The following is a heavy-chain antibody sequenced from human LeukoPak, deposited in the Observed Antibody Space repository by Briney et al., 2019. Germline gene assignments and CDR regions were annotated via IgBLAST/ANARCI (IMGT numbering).Heavy chain of an antibody. CDR2: MNPNSGNT. CDR1: GYTFTSYD. D-gene: IGHD6-13*01. V-gene: IGHV1-8*01. CDR3: ARGKSSSWYFGYYYYGMDV. Sequence: ASVKVSCKASGYTFTSYDINWVRQATGQGLEWMGWMNPNSGNTGYAQKFQGRVTMTRNTSISTAYMELSSLRSEDTAVYYCARGKSSSWYFGYYYYGMDVWGQGTTVTVS. J-gene: IGHJ6*02.